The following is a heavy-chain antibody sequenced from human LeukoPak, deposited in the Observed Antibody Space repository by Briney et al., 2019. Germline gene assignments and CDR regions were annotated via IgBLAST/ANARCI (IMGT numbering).Heavy chain of an antibody. CDR3: ANVYSYSSSSPYDAFDI. V-gene: IGHV3-30*02. J-gene: IGHJ3*02. CDR2: IRYDGSNK. D-gene: IGHD6-6*01. CDR1: GFTFSSYG. Sequence: GGSLRLSCAASGFTFSSYGMHWVRQAPGKGLEWVAFIRYDGSNKYYADSVKGRFTISRDNSKNTLYLQMNSLRAEDTAVYYCANVYSYSSSSPYDAFDIWGQGTMVTVSS.